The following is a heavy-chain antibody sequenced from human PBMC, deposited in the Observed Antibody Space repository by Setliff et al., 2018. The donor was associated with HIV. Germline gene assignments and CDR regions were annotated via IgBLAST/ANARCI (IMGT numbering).Heavy chain of an antibody. CDR3: ARDGGDGSGYYYADY. J-gene: IGHJ4*02. Sequence: ASVKVSCKASGYTFTSYGISWVRPAPGQGLEWMGWISAYDSNTNYEHRLQGRVTMTTDTSTSTAYMELRGLRSEETAVFYCARDGGDGSGYYYADYWGQGTLVTVSS. CDR1: GYTFTSYG. V-gene: IGHV1-18*01. D-gene: IGHD3-22*01. CDR2: ISAYDSNT.